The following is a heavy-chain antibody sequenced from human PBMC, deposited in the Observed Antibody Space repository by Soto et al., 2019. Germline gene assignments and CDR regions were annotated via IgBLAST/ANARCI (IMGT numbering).Heavy chain of an antibody. CDR3: ARDRGDYDFWSGTGGYFDF. D-gene: IGHD3-3*01. Sequence: QVQLQESGPGLVKPSQSLSLTCSVSGGSINSGGYYWSWIRQHPGKGLEWIGSIFYSGSTYYNPSLKSRVTISVDTSKNQFSLKLTSVTVADTAVYYCARDRGDYDFWSGTGGYFDFWGQGTLVTVSS. CDR1: GGSINSGGYY. V-gene: IGHV4-31*03. J-gene: IGHJ4*02. CDR2: IFYSGST.